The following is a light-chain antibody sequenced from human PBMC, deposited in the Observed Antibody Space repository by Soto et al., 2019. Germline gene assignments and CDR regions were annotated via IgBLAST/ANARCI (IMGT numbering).Light chain of an antibody. CDR2: GAS. J-gene: IGKJ1*01. CDR3: QQYGTSPWT. CDR1: QSVSSNF. V-gene: IGKV3-20*01. Sequence: DIVLTQSPGTLSLSPGERATLSCRASQSVSSNFLAWYQQRPGQAPRLLIFGASSRATAIPDRLSGSGSGTDFTLTISRLEPEDFVVYYCQQYGTSPWTFGQGTKVDIK.